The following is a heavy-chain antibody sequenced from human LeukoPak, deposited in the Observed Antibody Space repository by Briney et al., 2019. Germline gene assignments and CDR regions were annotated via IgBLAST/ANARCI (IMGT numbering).Heavy chain of an antibody. CDR1: GFTFTSSA. Sequence: SVKVSCKASGFTFTSSAMQWVRQARGQRLEWIGWIVVGSGNTNYAQKFQERVTITRDMSTSTAYMELSSLRSEDTAGYYCAAYYYDSSGQYYFDYWGQGTLVTVSS. V-gene: IGHV1-58*02. CDR3: AAYYYDSSGQYYFDY. D-gene: IGHD3-22*01. CDR2: IVVGSGNT. J-gene: IGHJ4*02.